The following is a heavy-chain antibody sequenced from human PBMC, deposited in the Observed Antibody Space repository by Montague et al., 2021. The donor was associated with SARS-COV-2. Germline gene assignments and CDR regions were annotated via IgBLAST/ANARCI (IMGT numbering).Heavy chain of an antibody. D-gene: IGHD1-26*01. Sequence: YHSGTSYYNSSLNSRATISIDTSKNQSSLKLSSVTAADTVRYYCARVPDSGNYWSGDYWGQGTLVTVSS. J-gene: IGHJ4*02. V-gene: IGHV4-30-2*04. CDR2: YHSGTS. CDR3: ARVPDSGNYWSGDY.